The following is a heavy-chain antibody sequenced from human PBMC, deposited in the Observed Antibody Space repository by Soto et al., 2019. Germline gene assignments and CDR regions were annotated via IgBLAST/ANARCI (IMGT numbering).Heavy chain of an antibody. D-gene: IGHD5-12*01. V-gene: IGHV4-59*01. J-gene: IGHJ4*02. CDR3: ALLSGRVDY. Sequence: QVQLQESGPGLVKPSETLSLTCTVSGGSISSYYWSWIRQPPGKGLERIGYIYYSGSTNYNPSLKSRVTISVDTSKSQVSLNLSSVTAADTAVYYCALLSGRVDYWGQGTLVTVSS. CDR2: IYYSGST. CDR1: GGSISSYY.